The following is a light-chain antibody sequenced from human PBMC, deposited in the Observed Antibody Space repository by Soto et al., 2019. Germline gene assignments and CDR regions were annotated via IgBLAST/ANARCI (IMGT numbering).Light chain of an antibody. J-gene: IGLJ1*01. CDR3: SSFSNSDTPHV. Sequence: QSALAQPASVSGSPGQSITISCAGSSRDIGGYDFVSWYQQHPGEVPKLIIFDVSDRPSGVSDRFSGSKSGDTASLTISGLQVEDEADYYCSSFSNSDTPHVFGTGTKLTVL. CDR1: SRDIGGYDF. CDR2: DVS. V-gene: IGLV2-14*03.